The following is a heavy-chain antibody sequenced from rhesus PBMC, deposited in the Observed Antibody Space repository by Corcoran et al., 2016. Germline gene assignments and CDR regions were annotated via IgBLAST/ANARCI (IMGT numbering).Heavy chain of an antibody. CDR2: IYGSRTST. CDR3: ARDWDAFDF. V-gene: IGHV4S10*01. J-gene: IGHJ3*01. Sequence: QVQLQESGPGVVKPSETLSLTCAVSGGSISDSYRWRCIRQPPGKGLEWIGYIYGSRTSTNYNPSLKSRVTIAKDTSKNQFSLKLSSVTAADTAVYYCARDWDAFDFWGQGLRVTVSS. CDR1: GGSISDSYR.